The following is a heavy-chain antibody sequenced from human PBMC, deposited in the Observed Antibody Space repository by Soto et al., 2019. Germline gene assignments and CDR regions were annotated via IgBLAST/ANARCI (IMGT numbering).Heavy chain of an antibody. V-gene: IGHV3-9*01. CDR3: ARGGPTVISYYLDY. J-gene: IGHJ4*02. CDR1: GFTFDDYT. Sequence: EVQVVESGGGLVQPGRSLRLSCAASGFTFDDYTMHWVRQAAGKGLEWVSSISWNSDRVAYADSVKGRFTISRDNAKNSLHLQMNSLRTDDTALYYCARGGPTVISYYLDYWGQGTLVTVSS. CDR2: ISWNSDRV. D-gene: IGHD4-17*01.